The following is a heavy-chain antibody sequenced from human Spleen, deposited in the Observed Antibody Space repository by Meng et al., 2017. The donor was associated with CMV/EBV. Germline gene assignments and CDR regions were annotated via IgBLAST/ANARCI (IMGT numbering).Heavy chain of an antibody. CDR2: INHSGST. CDR1: GGSFSGYY. V-gene: IGHV4-34*02. CDR3: ARGAWLVSSFDY. D-gene: IGHD3-22*01. J-gene: IGHJ4*02. Sequence: QWGAGLLKPSATLSLTCAVYGGSFSGYYWSWIRQPSGKGLEWIGEINHSGSTNYNPSLKSRVTISVDTSKNQFSLKLSSVTAADTAVYYCARGAWLVSSFDYWGQGTLVTVSS.